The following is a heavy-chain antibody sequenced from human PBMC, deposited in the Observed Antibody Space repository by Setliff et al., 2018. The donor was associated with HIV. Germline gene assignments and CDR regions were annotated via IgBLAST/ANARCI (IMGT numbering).Heavy chain of an antibody. J-gene: IGHJ3*02. V-gene: IGHV1-69*13. Sequence: SVKVSCKTSGGTVIGGTVMSYGISWVRQAPGQGLEWMGGIIPIFGTANYAPRFQGRVTITADESTSTVYMELSSLRSEDTAVYYCARSHAVAFDIWGQGTMVTVSS. D-gene: IGHD4-4*01. CDR1: GGTVIGGTVMSYG. CDR3: ARSHAVAFDI. CDR2: IIPIFGTA.